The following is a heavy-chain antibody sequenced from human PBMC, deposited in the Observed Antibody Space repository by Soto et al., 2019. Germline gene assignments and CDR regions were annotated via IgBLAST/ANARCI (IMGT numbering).Heavy chain of an antibody. V-gene: IGHV1-69*13. J-gene: IGHJ4*02. D-gene: IGHD5-18*01. Sequence: SVKVSCKASGGTFSSYAISWVRQAPGQGLEWMGGIIPIFGTANYAQKFQGRVTITADESTSTAYMELSCLRSEDTAVYYCARGKGEYSYGLCFDYWGQGTLVTVSS. CDR2: IIPIFGTA. CDR3: ARGKGEYSYGLCFDY. CDR1: GGTFSSYA.